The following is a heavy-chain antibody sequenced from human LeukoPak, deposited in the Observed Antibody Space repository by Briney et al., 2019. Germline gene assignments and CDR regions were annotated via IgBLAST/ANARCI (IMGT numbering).Heavy chain of an antibody. V-gene: IGHV3-23*01. CDR2: ISGSGGST. J-gene: IGHJ6*03. CDR3: ASAKNYYYYMDV. Sequence: GGSLRLSCAASGFIFSSYAMSWVRQAPGKGLEWVSTISGSGGSTYYADSVKGRFTISRDNSKNTLYLQMNSLRAEDTAVYYCASAKNYYYYMDVWGKGTTVTVSS. CDR1: GFIFSSYA.